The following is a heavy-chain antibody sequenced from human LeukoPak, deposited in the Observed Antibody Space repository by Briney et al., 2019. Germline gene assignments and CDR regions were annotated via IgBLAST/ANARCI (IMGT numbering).Heavy chain of an antibody. D-gene: IGHD6-19*01. CDR2: IRWNGGPI. CDR3: AKIGGSGWYSFDY. V-gene: IGHV3-9*01. J-gene: IGHJ4*02. CDR1: GFTFDDYA. Sequence: GGSLRLSCAASGFTFDDYAMHWVRQAPGKGLEWVSGIRWNGGPIGYADSVKGRFTISRDNAKNSLYLQMNSLGAEDTALYYCAKIGGSGWYSFDYWGQGTLVTVSS.